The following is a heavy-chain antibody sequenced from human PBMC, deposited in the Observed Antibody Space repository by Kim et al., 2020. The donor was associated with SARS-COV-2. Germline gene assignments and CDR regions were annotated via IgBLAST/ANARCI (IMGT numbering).Heavy chain of an antibody. D-gene: IGHD1-26*01. CDR1: GTSINTYY. CDR3: ASGGSYYHF. V-gene: IGHV4-59*01. J-gene: IGHJ4*02. CDR2: IYHTGTT. Sequence: SETLSLTCTVSGTSINTYYWSWIRQSPGKGLEWIGYIYHTGTTNYNPSLKSRVIISLDTSKSQSSLRLSSVTAADTAVYYCASGGSYYHFWGQGPLVTVS.